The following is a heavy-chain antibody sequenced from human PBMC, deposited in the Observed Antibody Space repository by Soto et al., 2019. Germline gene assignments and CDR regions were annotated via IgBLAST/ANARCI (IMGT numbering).Heavy chain of an antibody. D-gene: IGHD3-10*01. CDR3: AIPHPEFYRSGIDDNFDY. J-gene: IGHJ4*02. CDR1: GFTFSSYA. V-gene: IGHV3-23*01. Sequence: PGGSLRLSCAASGFTFSSYAMSWVRQAPGKGLEWVSAISGSGGSTYYADSVKGRFTISRDNSKNTLYLQMNSLRAEDTAVYYCAIPHPEFYRSGIDDNFDYRGQGSLVTVS. CDR2: ISGSGGST.